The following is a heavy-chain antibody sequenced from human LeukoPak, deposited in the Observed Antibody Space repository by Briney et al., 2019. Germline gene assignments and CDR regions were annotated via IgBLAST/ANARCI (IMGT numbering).Heavy chain of an antibody. CDR2: ISVSGADT. CDR3: AKKRARWDDFDY. D-gene: IGHD1-26*01. CDR1: GFTFSSYG. Sequence: GGTLRLSCAASGFTFSSYGMSWLRQPPGKGLEWVSTISVSGADTYYADSVKGRFTISRDNSKNTLSLHMNSLRAEDTALYYCAKKRARWDDFDYWGQGILVTVSS. V-gene: IGHV3-23*01. J-gene: IGHJ4*02.